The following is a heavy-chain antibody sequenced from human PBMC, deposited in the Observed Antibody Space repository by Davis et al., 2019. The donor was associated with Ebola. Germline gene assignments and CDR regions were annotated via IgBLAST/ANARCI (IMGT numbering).Heavy chain of an antibody. CDR2: IYTGGRT. J-gene: IGHJ4*02. Sequence: GESLKISCAASGFRVSGPYMSWVRQAPGKGLEWVSVIYTGGRTYYTDSVKGRFTISRDNSKNTIYLQMNSLRAEDTAVYYCARDLLVSPIDYWGQGTLVTVSS. V-gene: IGHV3-66*01. D-gene: IGHD2/OR15-2a*01. CDR1: GFRVSGPY. CDR3: ARDLLVSPIDY.